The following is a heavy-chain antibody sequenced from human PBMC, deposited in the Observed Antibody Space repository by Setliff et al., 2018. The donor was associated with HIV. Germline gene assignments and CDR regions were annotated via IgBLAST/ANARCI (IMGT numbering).Heavy chain of an antibody. CDR1: GFTVSSNY. CDR2: IYSGGST. D-gene: IGHD5-12*01. J-gene: IGHJ4*02. V-gene: IGHV3-66*02. Sequence: PGGSLRLSCAASGFTVSSNYMSWVRQAPGKGLEWVSVIYSGGSTNYADFVKGRFTISRDSSKNTLDLQMNSLRGEDTAVYYCARVSGYGLRGFDYWGQGTLVTVSS. CDR3: ARVSGYGLRGFDY.